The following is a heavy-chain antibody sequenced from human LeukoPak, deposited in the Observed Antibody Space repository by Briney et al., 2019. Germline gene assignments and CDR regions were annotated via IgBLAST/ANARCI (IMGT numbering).Heavy chain of an antibody. CDR3: ARDRGGSFEY. Sequence: GGSLRLSCAASGFTFSSYWMNWVRQAPGKGLEWVANIEEDGSEKYYVDSVKGRFTISRDNAKNSLYLQMNSLRAEDTALYYCARDRGGSFEYWGQGSLVTVSS. J-gene: IGHJ4*02. CDR1: GFTFSSYW. D-gene: IGHD5-12*01. CDR2: IEEDGSEK. V-gene: IGHV3-7*05.